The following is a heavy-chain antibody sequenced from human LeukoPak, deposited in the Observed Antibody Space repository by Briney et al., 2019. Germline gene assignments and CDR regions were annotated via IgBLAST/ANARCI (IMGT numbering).Heavy chain of an antibody. CDR3: ARQGNTGFPDAFDL. Sequence: SETLSLTCTVSGFSITTNNYYWGWIRQTPGKGLEWIWTIHYTGNTYDNPSLKSRVSISIDTSTSQFSLKVTSLTAPDTAVYYCARQGNTGFPDAFDLWGQGTMVTVSS. CDR1: GFSITTNNYY. J-gene: IGHJ3*01. CDR2: IHYTGNT. D-gene: IGHD1/OR15-1a*01. V-gene: IGHV4-39*01.